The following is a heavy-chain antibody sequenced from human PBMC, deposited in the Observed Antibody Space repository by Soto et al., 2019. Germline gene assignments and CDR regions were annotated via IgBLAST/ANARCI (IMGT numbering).Heavy chain of an antibody. Sequence: GGSLRLSCAASGFTFSSYGMHWVRQAPGKGLEWVAVISYDGSNKYYADSVKGRFTISRDNSKNTLYLQMNSLRAEDTAVYYCAREIYSGYDLGGYNWFDPWGQGTLVTVSS. J-gene: IGHJ5*02. CDR1: GFTFSSYG. D-gene: IGHD5-12*01. V-gene: IGHV3-30*03. CDR3: AREIYSGYDLGGYNWFDP. CDR2: ISYDGSNK.